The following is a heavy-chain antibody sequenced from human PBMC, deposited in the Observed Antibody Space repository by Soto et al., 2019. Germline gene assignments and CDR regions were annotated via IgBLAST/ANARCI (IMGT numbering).Heavy chain of an antibody. CDR2: ISGSGGST. Sequence: GGSLRLSCAASGFTFSSYAMSWVRQAPGKGLEWVSAISGSGGSTYYADSVKGRFTISRDNSKNTLYLQMNSLRAEDTAVYYCAKSSRSTLYYYYYGMDVWGQGTTVTVSS. CDR1: GFTFSSYA. CDR3: AKSSRSTLYYYYYGMDV. V-gene: IGHV3-23*01. J-gene: IGHJ6*02. D-gene: IGHD3-16*02.